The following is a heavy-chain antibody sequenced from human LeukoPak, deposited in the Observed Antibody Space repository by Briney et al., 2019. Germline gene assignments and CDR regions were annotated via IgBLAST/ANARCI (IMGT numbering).Heavy chain of an antibody. CDR1: GGSISSGSYY. CDR2: IYTTGST. CDR3: ARLLPEDYGGNSPSFDY. D-gene: IGHD4-23*01. Sequence: PSQTLSLTCTVSGGSISSGSYYWSWIRQPAGKGLEWIGRIYTTGSTNYNSSLKSRVTISVDTSKNQFPLKLSSVTAADTAVYYCARLLPEDYGGNSPSFDYWGQGTLVTVSS. V-gene: IGHV4-61*02. J-gene: IGHJ4*02.